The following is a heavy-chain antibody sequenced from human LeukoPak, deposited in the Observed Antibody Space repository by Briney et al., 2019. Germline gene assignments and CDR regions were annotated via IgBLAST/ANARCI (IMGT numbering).Heavy chain of an antibody. CDR1: GFTFSSYS. Sequence: PGGSLRLSCAASGFTFSSYSMNWVRQAPGKGLEWVSSISSSSSYIYYADSVKGRFTISRDNAKNSLYLQMNSLRAEDTAVYYCARVSGYGDYVFDYWGQGTLVTVSS. V-gene: IGHV3-21*01. CDR3: ARVSGYGDYVFDY. J-gene: IGHJ4*02. D-gene: IGHD4-17*01. CDR2: ISSSSSYI.